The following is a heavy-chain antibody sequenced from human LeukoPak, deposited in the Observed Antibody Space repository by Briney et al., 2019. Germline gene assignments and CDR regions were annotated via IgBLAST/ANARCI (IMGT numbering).Heavy chain of an antibody. CDR3: ARGGFRSSSWYPLDY. D-gene: IGHD6-13*01. Sequence: GGSLRLSCAASGFTFNNYGMHWVRQAPGKGLEWVAFIRYNGNNQYYADSVKGRFTISRDNSKNTLYLQMNSLKGDDTSVYYCARGGFRSSSWYPLDYWGQGTLVTVSS. CDR2: IRYNGNNQ. CDR1: GFTFNNYG. V-gene: IGHV3-30*02. J-gene: IGHJ4*02.